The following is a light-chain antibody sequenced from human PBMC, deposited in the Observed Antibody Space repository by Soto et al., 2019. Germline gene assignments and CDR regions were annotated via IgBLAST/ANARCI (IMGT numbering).Light chain of an antibody. V-gene: IGKV3-15*01. J-gene: IGKJ1*01. Sequence: EIVMTQSPATLSVSPGERATLSCRVSQSVSSNLAWYQQKPGQAPRLLIYGASTRATGIPARFSGSGSGTGFTLTISSLQSEDFAIYYCQQYNNWWTFGQGTKVVIK. CDR3: QQYNNWWT. CDR1: QSVSSN. CDR2: GAS.